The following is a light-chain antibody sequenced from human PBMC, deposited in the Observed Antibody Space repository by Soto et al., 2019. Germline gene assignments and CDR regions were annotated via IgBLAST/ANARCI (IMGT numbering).Light chain of an antibody. Sequence: EIVLTQSPATLSLSPRERATLSCRATESVSTYLAWYQQKPGRAPRLLIYDASKRDTGIPARFSGSRSGTGFTLTISSLEPEDFAVYYCQQRSKWPITFGQGTRLET. J-gene: IGKJ5*01. CDR3: QQRSKWPIT. CDR1: ESVSTY. V-gene: IGKV3-11*01. CDR2: DAS.